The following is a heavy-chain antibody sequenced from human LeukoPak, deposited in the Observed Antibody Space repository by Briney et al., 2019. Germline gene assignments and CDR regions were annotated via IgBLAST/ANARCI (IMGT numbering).Heavy chain of an antibody. D-gene: IGHD5-18*01. V-gene: IGHV3-33*06. CDR3: AKDSRLQLWDYFDY. CDR1: GFTFSSYG. CDR2: IWYDGSNK. Sequence: GGSLRLSCAASGFTFSSYGMHWVRQAPGKGLEWVAVIWYDGSNKYYADSVKSRFTISRDNSKNTLYLQMNSLRAEDTAVYYCAKDSRLQLWDYFDYWGQGTLVTVSS. J-gene: IGHJ4*02.